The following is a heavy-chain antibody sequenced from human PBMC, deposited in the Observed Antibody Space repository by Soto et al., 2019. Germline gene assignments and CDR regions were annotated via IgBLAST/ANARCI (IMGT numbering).Heavy chain of an antibody. D-gene: IGHD6-13*01. V-gene: IGHV1-18*01. CDR2: ISAYNGNT. CDR3: ASFSIAATYPDGRDV. CDR1: GYTFTSYG. J-gene: IGHJ6*02. Sequence: QVQLVQSGAEVKKPGASVKVSCKASGYTFTSYGISWVRQAPGQGLEWMGWISAYNGNTNYAQKLQGRVTMTTDTSTSTAYMELRSLRSDDTAVYYGASFSIAATYPDGRDVWGQGTTVTVSS.